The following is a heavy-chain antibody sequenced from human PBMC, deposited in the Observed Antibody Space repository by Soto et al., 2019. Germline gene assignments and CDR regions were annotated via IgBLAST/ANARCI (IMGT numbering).Heavy chain of an antibody. CDR2: ISYDGSNK. J-gene: IGHJ4*02. CDR3: AFASIPVY. Sequence: GGSLRLSCAASGFTFSSYAMHWVRQAPGKGLEWVAVISYDGSNKYYADSVKGRFTISRDNSKNTLYLQMNSLRAEDTAVYYCAFASIPVYWGQGTLVTVSS. V-gene: IGHV3-30-3*01. CDR1: GFTFSSYA. D-gene: IGHD2-21*01.